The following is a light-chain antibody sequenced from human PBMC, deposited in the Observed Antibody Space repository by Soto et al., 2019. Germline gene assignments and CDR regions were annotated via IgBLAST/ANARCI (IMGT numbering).Light chain of an antibody. CDR3: QQYNSYSKT. CDR2: KAS. Sequence: DIQMTQSASTLSASVGDRVTITCRASQSISSWLAWYQQKPGKAPKLLIYKASSLESGVPSRFSGSGSGTEFTLTIISLQPDDFATYYCQQYNSYSKTFGQGTKVEIK. V-gene: IGKV1-5*03. J-gene: IGKJ1*01. CDR1: QSISSW.